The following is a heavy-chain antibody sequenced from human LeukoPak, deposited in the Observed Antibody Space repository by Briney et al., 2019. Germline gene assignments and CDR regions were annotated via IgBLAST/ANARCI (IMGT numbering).Heavy chain of an antibody. Sequence: SETLSLTCTVSGGSISSSSYYWGWIRRPPGKGLEWIGSIYYSGSTYYNPSLKSRVTISVDTSKNQFSLKLSSVTAADTAVYYCARRCIQPATGAAFDIWGQGTMVTVSS. V-gene: IGHV4-39*01. D-gene: IGHD5-18*01. J-gene: IGHJ3*02. CDR3: ARRCIQPATGAAFDI. CDR1: GGSISSSSYY. CDR2: IYYSGST.